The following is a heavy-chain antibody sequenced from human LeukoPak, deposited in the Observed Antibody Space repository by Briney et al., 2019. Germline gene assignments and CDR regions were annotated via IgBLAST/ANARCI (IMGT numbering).Heavy chain of an antibody. V-gene: IGHV5-51*01. J-gene: IGHJ4*02. D-gene: IGHD1-26*01. CDR2: IYPGDSDT. CDR3: ARLSELRYGVDY. Sequence: GESLKISCKGSGYSFNNYWIGWVRQVPGKGLEWMGIIYPGDSDTRYSTSFQGQVTISADKSISTAYLQWSSLKASDTAMYYCARLSELRYGVDYWGQGTLVTVSS. CDR1: GYSFNNYW.